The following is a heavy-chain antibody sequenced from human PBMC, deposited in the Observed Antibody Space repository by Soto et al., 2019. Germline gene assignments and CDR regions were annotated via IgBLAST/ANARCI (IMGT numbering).Heavy chain of an antibody. CDR3: ARTYDFWSGYYLYYFDY. CDR1: GDSVSSNSAA. CDR2: TYYRSKWYN. J-gene: IGHJ4*02. D-gene: IGHD3-3*01. Sequence: PSQTLSLTCAISGDSVSSNSAAWNWSRQSPSRGLEWLGRTYYRSKWYNDYAVAVKSRITINPDTSKNQFSLQLNSVTLEDTAVYYCARTYDFWSGYYLYYFDYWGQGTLVTVSS. V-gene: IGHV6-1*01.